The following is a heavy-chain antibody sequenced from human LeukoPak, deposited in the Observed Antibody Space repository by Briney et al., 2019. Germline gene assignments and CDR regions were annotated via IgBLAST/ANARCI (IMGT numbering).Heavy chain of an antibody. J-gene: IGHJ5*02. Sequence: SVKVSCKASGGTFSSYAISWVRQAPGQGLEWMGGIIPIFGTANYAQKFQGRVTITTDESTSTAYMELSSLRSEDTAVYYCARGPTYSSSWSHRGGWFDPWGQGTLVTVSS. CDR2: IIPIFGTA. CDR1: GGTFSSYA. V-gene: IGHV1-69*05. CDR3: ARGPTYSSSWSHRGGWFDP. D-gene: IGHD6-13*01.